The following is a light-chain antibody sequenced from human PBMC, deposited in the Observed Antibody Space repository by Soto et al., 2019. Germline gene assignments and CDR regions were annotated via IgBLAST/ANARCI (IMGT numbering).Light chain of an antibody. CDR3: QQYNSYRT. CDR2: KAS. CDR1: QSISSW. V-gene: IGKV1-5*03. Sequence: DIQMTQSPSTLSASVGDRVTITCRASQSISSWLAWYQQKPGKAPKLLIYKASSLESGVPSRFSGRGSGTEFTLTSSSLQPDDFATYYCQQYNSYRTFGQGTKVEIK. J-gene: IGKJ1*01.